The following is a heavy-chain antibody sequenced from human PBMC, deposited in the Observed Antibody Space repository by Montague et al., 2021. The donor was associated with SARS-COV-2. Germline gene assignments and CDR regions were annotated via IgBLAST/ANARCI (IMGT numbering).Heavy chain of an antibody. V-gene: IGHV4-39*02. D-gene: IGHD3-10*01. J-gene: IGHJ4*02. Sequence: SETLSLTCTVSGGSVRSSNDCWGWIRQPPGKGLEWIANFYYSGNTYYNPSLKSRVTISVDTSNNQFSLRLSSVTAADTAVYYCAREEDSYGSGTLDYWGQGTLVTVSS. CDR2: FYYSGNT. CDR3: AREEDSYGSGTLDY. CDR1: GGSVRSSNDC.